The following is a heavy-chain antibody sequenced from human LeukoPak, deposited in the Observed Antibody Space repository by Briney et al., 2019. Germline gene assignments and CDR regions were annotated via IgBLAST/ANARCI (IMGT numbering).Heavy chain of an antibody. D-gene: IGHD3-10*01. Sequence: PGGSLRLSCAASGFTFRDRSMNWVRQAPGKGLEWVSVTYSGGKTYYADSVKGRFTISRDNSKNTLYLQMNSLRAEDTAVYYCARVIMVRGVTQFDYWGQGTLVTVSS. CDR2: TYSGGKT. V-gene: IGHV3-66*01. J-gene: IGHJ4*02. CDR1: GFTFRDRS. CDR3: ARVIMVRGVTQFDY.